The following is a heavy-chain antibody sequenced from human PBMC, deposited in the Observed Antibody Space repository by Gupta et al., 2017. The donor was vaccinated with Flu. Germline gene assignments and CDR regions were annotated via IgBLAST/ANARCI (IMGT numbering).Heavy chain of an antibody. J-gene: IGHJ4*02. CDR2: IIPIFGTA. CDR1: GGTFSSYA. V-gene: IGHV1-69*01. Sequence: QAQLVQSGAEVKKPGSSVKVSCKASGGTFSSYAIRGVRQAPGQGLEWMGGIIPIFGTANYAQKFQGRVTITADESTSTAYMELSSLRSEDTAVYYCAVILNRKAGYSSRHHYYFDYWGQGTLVTVSS. CDR3: AVILNRKAGYSSRHHYYFDY. D-gene: IGHD6-13*01.